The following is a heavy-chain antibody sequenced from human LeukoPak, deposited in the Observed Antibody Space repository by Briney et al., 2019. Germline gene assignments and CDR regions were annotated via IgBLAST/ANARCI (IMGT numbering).Heavy chain of an antibody. CDR3: ARGYSGTYRVDY. D-gene: IGHD1-26*01. Sequence: GGSLRLSCAASGFTFSSYWLHWVRQVPGKGLVWVSRINTDGTNTTYADSVKGRFTMSRDNAKSRLYLQMNSLRAADTAVYYCARGYSGTYRVDYWGQGTLVTVSS. CDR2: INTDGTNT. CDR1: GFTFSSYW. J-gene: IGHJ4*02. V-gene: IGHV3-74*01.